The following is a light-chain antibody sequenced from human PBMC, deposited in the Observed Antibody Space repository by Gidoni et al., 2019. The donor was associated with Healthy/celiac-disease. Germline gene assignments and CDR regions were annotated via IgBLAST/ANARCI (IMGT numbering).Light chain of an antibody. CDR1: QSISSY. J-gene: IGKJ2*01. CDR2: AAS. CDR3: QQSYSTLYT. V-gene: IGKV1-39*01. Sequence: IQMTHSPSSLSASVGDRVTITCRASQSISSYLNWYQQKPGKAPKLLIYAASSLQSGVPSRFSGSGSGTDFTLTISSLQPEDFATYYCQQSYSTLYTFGQXTKLEIK.